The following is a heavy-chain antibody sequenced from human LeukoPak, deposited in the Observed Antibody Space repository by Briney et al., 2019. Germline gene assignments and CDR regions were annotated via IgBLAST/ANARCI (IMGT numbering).Heavy chain of an antibody. CDR1: GYSFASYW. D-gene: IGHD3-22*01. Sequence: GDSLKISCKGSGYSFASYWIGWVRQMPGKGLEWMGFIYPGDSDTTYGPSFQGQVTISVDKSISTAYLQWSSLKASDTAMYYCALSYDSSGYYHDAFDIWGQGTMVTVSS. CDR2: IYPGDSDT. V-gene: IGHV5-51*01. CDR3: ALSYDSSGYYHDAFDI. J-gene: IGHJ3*02.